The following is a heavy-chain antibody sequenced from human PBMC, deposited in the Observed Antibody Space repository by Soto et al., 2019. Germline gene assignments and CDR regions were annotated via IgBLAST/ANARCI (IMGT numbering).Heavy chain of an antibody. CDR2: IYYSGST. Sequence: SETLSLTCTVSGGSISSGGYYWSWIRQHPGKGLEWIGYIYYSGSTYYNPSLKSRVTISVDTSKNQFSLKLSSVTAADTAVYYCARVVTSYSNWVFDYWGQGTLVTVSS. CDR3: ARVVTSYSNWVFDY. D-gene: IGHD4-4*01. J-gene: IGHJ4*02. V-gene: IGHV4-31*03. CDR1: GGSISSGGYY.